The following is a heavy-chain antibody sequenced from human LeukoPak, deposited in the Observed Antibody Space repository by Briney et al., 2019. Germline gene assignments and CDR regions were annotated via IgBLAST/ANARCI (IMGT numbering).Heavy chain of an antibody. V-gene: IGHV4-34*01. CDR2: FNHSGST. Sequence: SETLSLTCAVYGGSFSGYYWSWIRQPPGKGLEWIGEFNHSGSTNYNPSLKSRVTISVDTSKNQFSLKLSSVTAADTAVYYCARGGYDFWSGYPFDYWGQGTLVTVSS. J-gene: IGHJ4*02. CDR1: GGSFSGYY. CDR3: ARGGYDFWSGYPFDY. D-gene: IGHD3-3*01.